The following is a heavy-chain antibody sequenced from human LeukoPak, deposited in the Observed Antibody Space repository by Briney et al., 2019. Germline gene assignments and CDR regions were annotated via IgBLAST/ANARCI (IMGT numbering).Heavy chain of an antibody. CDR1: GDSFSSNTAA. Sequence: SQTLSLTCALSGDSFSSNTAAWNWIRQSPSRGLEWLGRTYYRSKWYNDYAVSVKSRITINPDTSKNQFSLQLNSVTPEDTAVYYCARVSMVRGVIMPDAFDIWGQGTMVTVSS. CDR2: TYYRSKWYN. D-gene: IGHD3-10*01. V-gene: IGHV6-1*01. CDR3: ARVSMVRGVIMPDAFDI. J-gene: IGHJ3*02.